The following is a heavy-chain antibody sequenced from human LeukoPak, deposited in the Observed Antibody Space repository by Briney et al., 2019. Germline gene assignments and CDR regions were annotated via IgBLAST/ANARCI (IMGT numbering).Heavy chain of an antibody. CDR1: AFNISEYH. CDR2: FRYGDDNT. J-gene: IGHJ4*02. Sequence: GSLRLSSTAYAFNISEYHMHWLRHTPGQGLEWDFLFRYGDDNTYCADSVEGRFTISRDSSKNSLYLQMNSLRTEDTALYYCAKDLPAGNWNYFDYWGQGTLVTVSS. V-gene: IGHV3-43*01. CDR3: AKDLPAGNWNYFDY. D-gene: IGHD1-1*01.